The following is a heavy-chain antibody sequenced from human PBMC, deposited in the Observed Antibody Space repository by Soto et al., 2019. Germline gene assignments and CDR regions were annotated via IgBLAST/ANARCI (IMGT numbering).Heavy chain of an antibody. J-gene: IGHJ6*02. CDR2: IIPILGTG. D-gene: IGHD3-3*01. CDR3: ARALALDSRDGAKIGPPYYYYYGMDV. Sequence: SVKVSCKASGGTFSSYAISWVRQAPGQGLEWMGGIIPILGTGNYAQKFQGRVTIPADESTSTAYMELSSLRSEDTAVYYCARALALDSRDGAKIGPPYYYYYGMDVWGQGTTVTDSS. CDR1: GGTFSSYA. V-gene: IGHV1-69*01.